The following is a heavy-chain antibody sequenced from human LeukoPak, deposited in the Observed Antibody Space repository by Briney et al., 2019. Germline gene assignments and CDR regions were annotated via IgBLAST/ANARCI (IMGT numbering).Heavy chain of an antibody. J-gene: IGHJ4*02. V-gene: IGHV3-30*12. D-gene: IGHD3-22*01. CDR2: IRPDGSDTNEENYK. Sequence: GGSLRLSCAASGFSFSTYDMHWVRQAPGKGLEWVSLIRPDGSDTNEENYKYYADSVKGRFTISRDNSKNTLYLQMNSLRAEDTAVYYCARLYYDSSGYYLGFWGQGTLVTVSS. CDR3: ARLYYDSSGYYLGF. CDR1: GFSFSTYD.